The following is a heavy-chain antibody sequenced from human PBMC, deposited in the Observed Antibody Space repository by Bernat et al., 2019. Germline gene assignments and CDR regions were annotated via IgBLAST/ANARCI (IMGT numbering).Heavy chain of an antibody. D-gene: IGHD2-21*01. CDR2: IYNDGST. CDR3: AKGEKSFPDIDY. V-gene: IGHV3-66*03. J-gene: IGHJ4*02. Sequence: EVQLVESGGGLIQPGGSLRLSCAASGSTVSSNHMNWVRRAPGRGLEWVSVIYNDGSTFYADSVKGRFTISRDNSKNTLYLQMNSLRAEDTAVYYCAKGEKSFPDIDYWGQGTLVTVSS. CDR1: GSTVSSNH.